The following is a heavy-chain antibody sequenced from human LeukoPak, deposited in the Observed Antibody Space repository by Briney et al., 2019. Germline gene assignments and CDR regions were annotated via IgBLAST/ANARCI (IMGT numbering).Heavy chain of an antibody. D-gene: IGHD3-10*01. CDR3: ARETRGSDYYYYHYMDV. V-gene: IGHV4-39*02. CDR2: IYYSGNT. J-gene: IGHJ6*03. Sequence: PSETLSLTCTVSGDSISSSNPYWGWIRQPPGKGMEWIGSIYYSGNTYYNASLKSRVTISVDTSKNQFSLKLSSVTAADTAVYYCARETRGSDYYYYHYMDVWGKGTTVTVSS. CDR1: GDSISSSNPY.